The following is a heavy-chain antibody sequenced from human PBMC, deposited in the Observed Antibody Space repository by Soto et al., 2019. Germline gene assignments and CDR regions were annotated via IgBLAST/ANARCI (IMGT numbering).Heavy chain of an antibody. D-gene: IGHD3-22*01. Sequence: QVQLVESGGGVVQPGRSLRLSCAASGFTFSTYGIHWVRQAPGKGLEWVSVIWYDGSYKFYADSVKGRFTISRDNSKKTLFLQMNSLRAEDTAVYYCARARYYDSSGYYSAFDYWGQGTLVTVSS. CDR3: ARARYYDSSGYYSAFDY. CDR1: GFTFSTYG. V-gene: IGHV3-33*01. J-gene: IGHJ4*02. CDR2: IWYDGSYK.